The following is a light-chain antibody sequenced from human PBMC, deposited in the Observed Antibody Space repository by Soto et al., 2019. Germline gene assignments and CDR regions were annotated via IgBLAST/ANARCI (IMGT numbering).Light chain of an antibody. J-gene: IGKJ5*01. V-gene: IGKV1-39*01. CDR2: AAS. CDR1: QSISFY. Sequence: IQMTQSPSSLSASVGDRVTITCRASQSISFYLNWYQQKPGNAPKVLIYAASNLQTGVPSRFSGSGSGTDFTLTINSLQPEDFATYSCQQSYSTPIPFGQGTRLEIK. CDR3: QQSYSTPIP.